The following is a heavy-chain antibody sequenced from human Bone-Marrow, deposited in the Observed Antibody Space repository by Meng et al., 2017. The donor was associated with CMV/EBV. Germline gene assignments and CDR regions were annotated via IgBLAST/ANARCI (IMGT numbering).Heavy chain of an antibody. D-gene: IGHD2-2*02. V-gene: IGHV1-18*01. CDR1: GYTFTSYG. CDR3: ARVGRYCSSTSCYNRLLDV. J-gene: IGHJ6*02. Sequence: ASVKVFCKASGYTFTSYGISWVRQAPGQGLEWMGWISAYNGNTNYAQKLQGRVTMTTDTSTSTAYMELRSLRSDDTAVYYCARVGRYCSSTSCYNRLLDVWGQGTTVTVSS. CDR2: ISAYNGNT.